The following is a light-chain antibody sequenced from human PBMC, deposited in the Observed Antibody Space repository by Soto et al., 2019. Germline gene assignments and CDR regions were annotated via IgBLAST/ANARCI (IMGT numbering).Light chain of an antibody. V-gene: IGLV2-8*01. Sequence: QSVLTQPPSASGSPGQSVTIYCTGTSSDVGGYKFVSWYQQHPGKAPKLIIYEVSQRPSGVPDRFSASKSGDTASLTVSGLRAEVEADYYFSSYPGSNMSVFGSGTKVTVL. CDR1: SSDVGGYKF. CDR3: SSYPGSNMSV. CDR2: EVS. J-gene: IGLJ1*01.